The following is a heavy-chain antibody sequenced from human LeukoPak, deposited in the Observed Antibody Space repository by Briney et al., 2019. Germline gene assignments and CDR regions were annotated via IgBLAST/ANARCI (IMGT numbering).Heavy chain of an antibody. Sequence: SETLSLTCTVSGGSISSGSYYWSWIRQPAGKGLEWIGRIYTSGSTNYNPSLKSRVTISVDTSKNQFSLKLSSVTAADTAVYYCARGLKWDYVETRLWNYWGQGTLVTVSS. D-gene: IGHD1-26*01. CDR3: ARGLKWDYVETRLWNY. J-gene: IGHJ4*02. CDR2: IYTSGST. CDR1: GGSISSGSYY. V-gene: IGHV4-61*02.